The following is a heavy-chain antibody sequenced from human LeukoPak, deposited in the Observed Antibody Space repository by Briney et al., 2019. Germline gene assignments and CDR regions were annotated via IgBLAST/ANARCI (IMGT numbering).Heavy chain of an antibody. V-gene: IGHV3-33*01. CDR3: ATGYYDSSGYHRNDAFDI. CDR2: IWYDGSNK. CDR1: GFTFSSYG. Sequence: GGSLRLSCAASGFTFSSYGMHWVRQAPGKGLEWVAVIWYDGSNKYYADSVKGRFTISRDNSKNTLYLQMNSLRAEDTAVYYCATGYYDSSGYHRNDAFDIWGQGTMVTVSS. D-gene: IGHD3-22*01. J-gene: IGHJ3*02.